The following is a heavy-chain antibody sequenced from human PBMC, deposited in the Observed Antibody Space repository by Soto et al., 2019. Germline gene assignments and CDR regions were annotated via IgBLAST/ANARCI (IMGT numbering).Heavy chain of an antibody. CDR3: ASQTSGYYYYGLDV. CDR1: GFTSSSYS. J-gene: IGHJ6*02. CDR2: ISSSSTYI. V-gene: IGHV3-21*01. Sequence: EVQLVESGGGLVKPGGSLRLSCAASGFTSSSYSMDWVRQAPGKGLEWVSSISSSSTYIHYADSVKGRFTISRDNAKNSLYLQMNSLSAEDTAVDYCASQTSGYYYYGLDVWGQGTTVTVSS.